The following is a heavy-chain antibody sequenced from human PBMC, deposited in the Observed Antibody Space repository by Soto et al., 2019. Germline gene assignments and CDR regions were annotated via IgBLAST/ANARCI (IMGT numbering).Heavy chain of an antibody. Sequence: QVQLVESGGGVVQPGRSLRLSCAASKFTFSSYPMHWVRQAPGKGLEWVALISFDGSNQYYPDSVKGRFTISRDNSRNTLYLQMNSLRAGDTAVYYCARDRSSGYYPHSSMDVWGQGTTVTVSS. CDR1: KFTFSSYP. CDR3: ARDRSSGYYPHSSMDV. J-gene: IGHJ6*02. V-gene: IGHV3-30-3*01. CDR2: ISFDGSNQ. D-gene: IGHD3-22*01.